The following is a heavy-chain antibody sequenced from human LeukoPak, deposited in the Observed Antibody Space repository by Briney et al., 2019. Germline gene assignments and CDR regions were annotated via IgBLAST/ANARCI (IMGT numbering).Heavy chain of an antibody. V-gene: IGHV3-21*06. Sequence: GGSLRLSCAASGFTFSSYSMNWVRQTPGKGLEWVSSISATSSYIYYADSARGRFTISRDNAKNSLYLQMNSLRAEDTAVYFCARDKALNSWGQGTLVTVSS. CDR3: ARDKALNS. CDR2: ISATSSYI. CDR1: GFTFSSYS. J-gene: IGHJ4*02.